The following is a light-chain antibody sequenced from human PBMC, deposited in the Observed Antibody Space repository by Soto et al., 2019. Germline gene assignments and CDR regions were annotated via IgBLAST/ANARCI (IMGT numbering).Light chain of an antibody. V-gene: IGKV3-11*01. CDR2: DAS. J-gene: IGKJ4*01. CDR3: QQRRNWPPLT. Sequence: ETVLTQSPATLSLSPGERATLSCRASQNVDIYLAWYQQKPGQAPRLLIYDASNRAAGIPAMFSGSGSGTDFTLTISSLEPEDFGVYYCQQRRNWPPLTCGGGTKVEIK. CDR1: QNVDIY.